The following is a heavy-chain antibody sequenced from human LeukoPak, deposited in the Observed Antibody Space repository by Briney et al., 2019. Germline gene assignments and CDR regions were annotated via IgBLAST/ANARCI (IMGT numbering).Heavy chain of an antibody. J-gene: IGHJ4*02. CDR3: ARYCSGGSCPSNSLDY. Sequence: GGSLRLSCAASGFTFSSYAMHWVRQAPGKGLEWVAVISYDGSNKYYADSVKGRFTISRDNAKNSLYLQMNSLRAEDTAVYYCARYCSGGSCPSNSLDYWGQGTLVTVSS. CDR2: ISYDGSNK. V-gene: IGHV3-30*04. CDR1: GFTFSSYA. D-gene: IGHD2-15*01.